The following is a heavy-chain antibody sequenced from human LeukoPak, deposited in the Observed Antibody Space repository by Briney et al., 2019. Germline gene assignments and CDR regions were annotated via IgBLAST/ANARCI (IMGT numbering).Heavy chain of an antibody. CDR2: IYPGDSDT. CDR3: ARSSWVYNWFDP. V-gene: IGHV5-51*01. D-gene: IGHD1-26*01. CDR1: GYSFTSYW. J-gene: IGHJ5*02. Sequence: NPGESLKISCKGSGYSFTSYWIGSVRQTPGTGLELMGIIYPGDSDTRYSPSFQGQVTISADKSISTAYLQWSSLRASDTAMYYCARSSWVYNWFDPWGQGTLVTVSS.